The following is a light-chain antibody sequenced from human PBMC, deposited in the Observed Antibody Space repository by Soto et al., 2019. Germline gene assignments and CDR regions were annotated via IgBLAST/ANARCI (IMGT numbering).Light chain of an antibody. V-gene: IGKV3-20*01. J-gene: IGKJ2*01. Sequence: EIVSTQSPGTLSLSPGERATLSCRASHSVSSTYFAWYQQKPGQAPRLLIYAASSRETGIPDTFSGSGSGTDFTLTISRVEPEDSAVYYCQQYDSSPYTFGQGTKLEIK. CDR3: QQYDSSPYT. CDR1: HSVSSTY. CDR2: AAS.